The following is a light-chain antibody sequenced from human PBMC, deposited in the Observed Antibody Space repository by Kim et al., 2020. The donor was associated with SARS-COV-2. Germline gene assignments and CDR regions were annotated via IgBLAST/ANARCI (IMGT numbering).Light chain of an antibody. CDR2: KAS. CDR1: QSISSW. Sequence: DIQMTQSPSTVSASVGDRVTITCLASQSISSWLAWYQQKPGKAPRLLIYKASSLESGVPSRFSGSGSGTEFTLTISSLQPDDFATYYCQQYNAYSWTFGQGTKVDIK. V-gene: IGKV1-5*03. J-gene: IGKJ1*01. CDR3: QQYNAYSWT.